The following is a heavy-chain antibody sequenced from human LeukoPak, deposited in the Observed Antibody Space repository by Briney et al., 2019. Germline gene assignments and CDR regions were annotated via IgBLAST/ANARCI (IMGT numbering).Heavy chain of an antibody. CDR1: GGTFSSYA. Sequence: GSSVKVSCKASGGTFSSYAISWVRQAPGQGLEWMGGIIPIFGTANYAQKFQGRVTITADESTSTAYMGLSSLRSEDTAVYYCARNLAYCGGDCYSRGYWGQGTLVTVSS. CDR2: IIPIFGTA. V-gene: IGHV1-69*01. CDR3: ARNLAYCGGDCYSRGY. D-gene: IGHD2-21*02. J-gene: IGHJ4*02.